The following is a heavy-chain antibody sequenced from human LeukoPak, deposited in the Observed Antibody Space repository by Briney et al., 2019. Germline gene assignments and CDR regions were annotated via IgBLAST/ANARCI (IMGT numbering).Heavy chain of an antibody. CDR2: INHSGST. V-gene: IGHV4-38-2*02. CDR3: ARIPSGSYYYYYYYMDV. Sequence: PSETLSLTCTVSGYSISSGYYWGWIRQPPGKGLEWVGEINHSGSTNYNPSLKSRVTISVDTSKNQFSLKLSSVTAADTAVYYCARIPSGSYYYYYYYMDVWGKGTTVTVSS. J-gene: IGHJ6*03. D-gene: IGHD1-26*01. CDR1: GYSISSGYY.